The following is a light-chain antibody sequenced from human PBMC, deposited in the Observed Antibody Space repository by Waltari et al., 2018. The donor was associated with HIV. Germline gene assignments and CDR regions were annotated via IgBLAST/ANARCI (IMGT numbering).Light chain of an antibody. J-gene: IGLJ3*02. CDR2: KDS. Sequence: SYELPQPSTVSVSPGQTARITCSGDVLAKKYARWFQQKPGQAPVLVIYKDSERPSGIPERFSGSSSGTTVTLTISGAQVEDEADYYCYSAADNQGVFGGGTKLTVL. CDR1: VLAKKY. V-gene: IGLV3-27*01. CDR3: YSAADNQGV.